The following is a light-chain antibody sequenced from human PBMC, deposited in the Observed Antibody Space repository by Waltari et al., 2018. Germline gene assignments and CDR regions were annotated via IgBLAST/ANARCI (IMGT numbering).Light chain of an antibody. CDR1: QSISKY. J-gene: IGKJ1*01. Sequence: EIMLPQSPGTLSLSPGERANLSCRASQSISKYLAWYQQKPGQAPSLLIYDASSRATGIPDRFSGSGSGTDFSLTIRRLEPEDFAVYYCQKYGSLPATFGQGTKVEIK. CDR2: DAS. V-gene: IGKV3-20*01. CDR3: QKYGSLPAT.